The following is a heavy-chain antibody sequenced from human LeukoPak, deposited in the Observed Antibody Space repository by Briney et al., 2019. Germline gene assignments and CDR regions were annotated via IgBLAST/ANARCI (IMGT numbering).Heavy chain of an antibody. J-gene: IGHJ4*02. CDR2: ISGSSGRT. CDR1: GFTFNSYA. Sequence: GGTLRLSCAASGFTFNSYAMNWVRQAPGKGLEWVSAISGSSGRTYYADFVKGRFTISRDNSKNTLYLQMNSLRAGDTAIYFCAKPARTDYTDYWGQGTLVTVSS. D-gene: IGHD1-14*01. CDR3: AKPARTDYTDY. V-gene: IGHV3-23*01.